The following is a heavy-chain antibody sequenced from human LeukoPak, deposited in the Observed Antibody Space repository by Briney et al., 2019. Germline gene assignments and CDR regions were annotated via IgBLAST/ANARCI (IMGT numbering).Heavy chain of an antibody. V-gene: IGHV1-8*01. D-gene: IGHD3-10*01. CDR2: MNPNTGHT. CDR3: AGSGFGFESHFDA. J-gene: IGHJ4*02. Sequence: GASVKVSCKASGYTFTNFDINWVRQATGQGLEWLGWMNPNTGHTGFAQKFQGRVTMTRDTSISTAFLDLNTLTSDDTAVYYCAGSGFGFESHFDAWGQGTPVTVSS. CDR1: GYTFTNFD.